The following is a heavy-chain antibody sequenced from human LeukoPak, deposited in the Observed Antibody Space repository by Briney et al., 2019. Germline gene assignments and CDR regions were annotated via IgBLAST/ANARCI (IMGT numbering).Heavy chain of an antibody. CDR2: IYHSGST. Sequence: PSETLSLTCAVSGYSISSGYYWGWTRQPPGKGLEWIGSIYHSGSTYYNPSLKSRVTISVDTSKNQFSLKLSSVTAADTAVYYCARHWPRYNYDILTGYYNTSYNWFDPWGQGTLVTVSS. V-gene: IGHV4-38-2*01. CDR3: ARHWPRYNYDILTGYYNTSYNWFDP. J-gene: IGHJ5*02. CDR1: GYSISSGYY. D-gene: IGHD3-9*01.